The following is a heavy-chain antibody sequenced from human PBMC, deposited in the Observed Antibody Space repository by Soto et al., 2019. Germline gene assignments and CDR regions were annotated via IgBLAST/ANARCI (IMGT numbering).Heavy chain of an antibody. CDR1: GFIFSTYG. J-gene: IGHJ4*02. V-gene: IGHV3-30*18. D-gene: IGHD4-17*01. Sequence: QVQLVESGGGVVQPGRSLRLSCAASGFIFSTYGMHWLRQAPGKGLEWLSVISYDGNNKYYADSVKGRFTISRDNSKNTLWLQMDSLRTEDTAVYYCAKDLLLTTITTVGDWGQGTLVTVSS. CDR3: AKDLLLTTITTVGD. CDR2: ISYDGNNK.